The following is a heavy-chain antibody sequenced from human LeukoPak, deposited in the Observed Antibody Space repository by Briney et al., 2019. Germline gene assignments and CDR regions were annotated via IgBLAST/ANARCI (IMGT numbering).Heavy chain of an antibody. CDR2: IKQDASAK. CDR1: GFTFSDYW. V-gene: IGHV3-7*01. J-gene: IGHJ4*02. CDR3: ASVLSSAGTYSDY. D-gene: IGHD6-13*01. Sequence: PGGSLRLSCAASGFTFSDYWMSWVRQAPGRGLEWVANIKQDASAKYYSTSVKGRFTISRDNAKNSLYLQMNSLRAEDTAVYYCASVLSSAGTYSDYWGQGTLVTVSS.